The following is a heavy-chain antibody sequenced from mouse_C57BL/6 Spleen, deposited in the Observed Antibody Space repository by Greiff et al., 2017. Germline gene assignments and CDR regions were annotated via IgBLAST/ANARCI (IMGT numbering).Heavy chain of an antibody. CDR1: GFSLTSYA. J-gene: IGHJ3*01. CDR3: ATIYYDYDGFAY. CDR2: IWTGGGT. Sequence: VQLQQSGPGLVAPSQSLSITCTVSGFSLTSYAISWVRQPPGKGLEWLGVIWTGGGTNYNSALKSRLSISKDNSKSQVFLKMNSLQTDDTARYYCATIYYDYDGFAYWGQGTLVTVSA. D-gene: IGHD2-4*01. V-gene: IGHV2-9-1*01.